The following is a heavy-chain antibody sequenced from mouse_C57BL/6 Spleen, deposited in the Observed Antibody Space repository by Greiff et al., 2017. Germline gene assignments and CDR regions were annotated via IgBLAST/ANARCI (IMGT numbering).Heavy chain of an antibody. Sequence: QVQLKQSGPELVKPGASVKISCKASGYAFSSSWMNWVKQRPGKGLEWIGRIYPGDGDTNYNGKFKGKATLTADKSSSTAYMQLSSLTSEDSAVYFCARWVNSYYFDYWGQGTTLTVSS. V-gene: IGHV1-82*01. CDR3: ARWVNSYYFDY. CDR2: IYPGDGDT. J-gene: IGHJ2*01. D-gene: IGHD2-1*01. CDR1: GYAFSSSW.